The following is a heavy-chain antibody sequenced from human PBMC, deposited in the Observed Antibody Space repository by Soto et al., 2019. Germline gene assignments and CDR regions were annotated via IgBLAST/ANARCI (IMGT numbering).Heavy chain of an antibody. CDR2: ISSGSTTI. Sequence: GGSLRLSCAASGFTFSSYSMNWVRQAPGKGLECVSYISSGSTTIYYADSAKGRFTISRDNAKNSLYLQMNSLRDEDTAVYYCERGRYPEYEDNLTGSYWYSDLWGRGNLVTVSS. J-gene: IGHJ2*01. CDR3: ERGRYPEYEDNLTGSYWYSDL. D-gene: IGHD3-9*01. CDR1: GFTFSSYS. V-gene: IGHV3-48*02.